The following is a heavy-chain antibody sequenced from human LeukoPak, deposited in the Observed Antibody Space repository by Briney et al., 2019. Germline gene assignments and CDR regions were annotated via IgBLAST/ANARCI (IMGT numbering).Heavy chain of an antibody. D-gene: IGHD3-3*01. J-gene: IGHJ4*02. V-gene: IGHV1-2*02. CDR1: GYTFTGYD. CDR2: INPNSGGT. CDR3: ARDFWSGYFPHY. Sequence: ASVKVSCTASGYTFTGYDMHWGRQAAGQGRKWMGWINPNSGGTNYAQKFQGRVTMTRDTSISTAYMELRSLRSDDTAVYYCARDFWSGYFPHYWGQGTLVTVSS.